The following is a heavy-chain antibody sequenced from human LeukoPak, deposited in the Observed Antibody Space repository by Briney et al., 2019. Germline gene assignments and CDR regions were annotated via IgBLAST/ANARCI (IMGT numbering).Heavy chain of an antibody. CDR1: GGSISSRSYY. J-gene: IGHJ4*02. CDR2: IYYSGST. V-gene: IGHV4-39*01. CDR3: ARRSGDYDFWSGYYTLYYFDY. D-gene: IGHD3-3*01. Sequence: SETLSLTCTVSGGSISSRSYYWGWIRQPPGKGLEWIGRIYYSGSTYYNPSRKSRVTISVVTSKNQFSLVLSSVTAADTAVYYCARRSGDYDFWSGYYTLYYFDYWGQGTLDTVSS.